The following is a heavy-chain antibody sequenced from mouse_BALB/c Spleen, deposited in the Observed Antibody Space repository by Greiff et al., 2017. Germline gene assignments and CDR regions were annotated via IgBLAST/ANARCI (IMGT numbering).Heavy chain of an antibody. Sequence: VQLQQPGAELVKPGASVKMSCKASGYTFTSYWMHWVKQRPGQGLEWIGVIDPSDSYTSYNQKFKGKATLTVDTSSSTAYMQLSSLTSEDSAVYYCTIYYDRAWFAYWGQGTLVTVSA. CDR2: IDPSDSYT. CDR3: TIYYDRAWFAY. J-gene: IGHJ3*01. D-gene: IGHD2-4*01. V-gene: IGHV1S127*01. CDR1: GYTFTSYW.